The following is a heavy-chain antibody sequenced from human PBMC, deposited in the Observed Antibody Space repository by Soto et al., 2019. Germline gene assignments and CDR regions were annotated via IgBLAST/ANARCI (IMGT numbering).Heavy chain of an antibody. CDR3: AKDPRGGHSNWFDP. CDR2: NSGTGDTT. CDR1: GLTFGSYV. J-gene: IGHJ5*02. V-gene: IGHV3-23*01. Sequence: GGSLRLSCAASGLTFGSYVMNWVRQTPGKGLEWVSANSGTGDTTYYADSVKGRFTISRDNSQNTLYLQMNSLRVEDTAIYYCAKDPRGGHSNWFDPWGQGTLVTVSS. D-gene: IGHD3-16*01.